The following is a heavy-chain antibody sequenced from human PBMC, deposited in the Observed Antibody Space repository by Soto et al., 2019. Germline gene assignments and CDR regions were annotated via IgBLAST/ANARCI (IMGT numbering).Heavy chain of an antibody. CDR3: ARQHGNYFDY. CDR2: ISADNGNT. J-gene: IGHJ4*02. V-gene: IGHV1-18*01. CDR1: GYTFTNYG. Sequence: QVQLVQSGTEVKKPGASVKVSCKASGYTFTNYGITWVRQAPGQGLEWMGWISADNGNTNYAQNLQGRVTMTTDTSTSTAYMELRTLRSDDTAVYYCARQHGNYFDYWGQGTLVTVSS. D-gene: IGHD6-13*01.